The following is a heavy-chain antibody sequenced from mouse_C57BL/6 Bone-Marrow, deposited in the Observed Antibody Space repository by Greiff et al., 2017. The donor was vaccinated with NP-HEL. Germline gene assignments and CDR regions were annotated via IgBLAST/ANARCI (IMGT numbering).Heavy chain of an antibody. D-gene: IGHD1-1*01. CDR1: GYTFTSYW. J-gene: IGHJ2*01. V-gene: IGHV1-59*01. Sequence: QVQLQQPGAELVRPGTSVKLSCKASGYTFTSYWMHWVKQRPGQGLEWIGVIDTSDSYTNYNQKFKGKATLTVDTSSSTAYMQLSSLTSEDSAVYYCARGGLRFFDYWGQGTTLTVSS. CDR2: IDTSDSYT. CDR3: ARGGLRFFDY.